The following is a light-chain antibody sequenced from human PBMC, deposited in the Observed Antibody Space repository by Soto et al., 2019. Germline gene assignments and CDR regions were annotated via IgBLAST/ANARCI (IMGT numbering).Light chain of an antibody. Sequence: QSVLTQPASVSGSPGQSIAISCTGTSSDVGRNNHVSWYQQHPDKAPKLMIYEVTQRPSGVSDRFSGSKSGNTASLTISGLQAEDEADYYCCSYAGSGTFYVFGTGTKVTVL. CDR3: CSYAGSGTFYV. J-gene: IGLJ1*01. CDR2: EVT. CDR1: SSDVGRNNH. V-gene: IGLV2-23*02.